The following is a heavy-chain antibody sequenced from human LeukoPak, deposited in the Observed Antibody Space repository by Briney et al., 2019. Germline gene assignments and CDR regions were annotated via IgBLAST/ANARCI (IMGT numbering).Heavy chain of an antibody. Sequence: GGSLRLSCAASGFTFSSYWMHWVRQAPGKGLVWVSRINSDGSRTSYADSVKGLFTISRDNAKNTLYLQMNSLRAEDTAVYYCARGPMVRTNLFDYWGQGTLVTVSS. CDR1: GFTFSSYW. CDR3: ARGPMVRTNLFDY. J-gene: IGHJ4*02. D-gene: IGHD3-10*01. V-gene: IGHV3-74*01. CDR2: INSDGSRT.